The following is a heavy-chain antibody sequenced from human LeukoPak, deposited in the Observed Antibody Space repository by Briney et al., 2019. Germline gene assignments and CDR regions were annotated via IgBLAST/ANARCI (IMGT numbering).Heavy chain of an antibody. D-gene: IGHD2-2*01. CDR2: VYTSGST. V-gene: IGHV4-4*07. J-gene: IGHJ3*02. CDR1: GGSISNYY. Sequence: SETLSLTCTLSGGSISNYYWSWIRQPAGKGLELIGRVYTSGSTNYNPSLKSRVTTSVETSKNQFSLKLSSVTAADTAVYYCARSRCSSISCASRGAFHIWGQDTIVTVSS. CDR3: ARSRCSSISCASRGAFHI.